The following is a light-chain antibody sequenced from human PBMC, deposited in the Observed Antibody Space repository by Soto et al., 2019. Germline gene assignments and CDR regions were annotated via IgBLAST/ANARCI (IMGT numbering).Light chain of an antibody. V-gene: IGLV2-14*01. CDR1: SSDVGGYNY. CDR2: DVS. Sequence: QSALTQPASVSGSPGQSITISCTGTSSDVGGYNYVSWYQQHTGKAPKLMIYDVSNRPSGVSNRFSGSKSGNTASLTISVLQAEDEADYYCSSYTSSSTPVVFGGGTKLTVL. CDR3: SSYTSSSTPVV. J-gene: IGLJ2*01.